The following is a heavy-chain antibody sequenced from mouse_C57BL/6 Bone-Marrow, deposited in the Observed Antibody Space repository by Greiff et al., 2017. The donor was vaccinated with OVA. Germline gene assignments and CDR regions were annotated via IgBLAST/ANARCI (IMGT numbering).Heavy chain of an antibody. Sequence: EVQLQESGPGLVKPSQSLSLTCSVTGYSITSGYYWNWIRQFPGNKLEWMGYISYDGSNNYNQSLKNRITITRDTSKNQFFLKLNSVTTEDTATYYCARDYYGSSNYYAMDYWGQGTSVTVSS. CDR2: ISYDGSN. CDR1: GYSITSGYY. J-gene: IGHJ4*01. V-gene: IGHV3-6*01. D-gene: IGHD1-1*01. CDR3: ARDYYGSSNYYAMDY.